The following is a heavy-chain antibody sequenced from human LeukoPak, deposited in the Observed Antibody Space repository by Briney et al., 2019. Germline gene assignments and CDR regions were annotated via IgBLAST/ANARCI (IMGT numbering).Heavy chain of an antibody. J-gene: IGHJ4*02. V-gene: IGHV3-23*01. D-gene: IGHD3-22*01. CDR2: ISGSGGST. CDR1: GFTFSSYA. CDR3: AKEKEIYYYDSSGYYDY. Sequence: GGSLRLSCAASGFTFSSYAMSWVRQAPGKGLEWVSAISGSGGSTYYADSVKGRFTISRDNSENTLYLQMNSLRAEDTAVYYCAKEKEIYYYDSSGYYDYWGQGTLVTVSS.